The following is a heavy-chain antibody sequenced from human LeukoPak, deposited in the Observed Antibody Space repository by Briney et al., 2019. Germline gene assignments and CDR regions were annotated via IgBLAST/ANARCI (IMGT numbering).Heavy chain of an antibody. Sequence: ASVKVSCKASGYTFTSYGISWVRQAPGQGLEWMGWTSAYNGNTNYAQKLQGRVTMTTDTSTSTAYMELRSLRSDDTAVYYCARVPSPRPNYYGMDVWGQGTTVTVSS. CDR2: TSAYNGNT. J-gene: IGHJ6*02. CDR3: ARVPSPRPNYYGMDV. CDR1: GYTFTSYG. V-gene: IGHV1-18*01.